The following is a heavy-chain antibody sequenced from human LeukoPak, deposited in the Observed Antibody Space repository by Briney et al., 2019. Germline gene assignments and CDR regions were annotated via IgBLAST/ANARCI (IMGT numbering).Heavy chain of an antibody. Sequence: GGSLRLSCAASGLNFSYAWMSWVRQAPGKGLEWVGRLKTITDGGTTDYAAPVKGRFNISRDDSKNTLYLQMNSLKTEDTGLYYCQFFFLGYSEDYWGQGSLVAVNS. V-gene: IGHV3-15*01. CDR1: GLNFSYAW. CDR3: QFFFLGYSEDY. J-gene: IGHJ4*02. D-gene: IGHD3-22*01. CDR2: LKTITDGGTT.